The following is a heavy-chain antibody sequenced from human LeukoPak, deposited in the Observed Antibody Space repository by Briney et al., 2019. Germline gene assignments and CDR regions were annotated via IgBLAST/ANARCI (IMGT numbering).Heavy chain of an antibody. J-gene: IGHJ3*02. CDR1: GFTFSSYA. CDR2: ISYDGSNK. Sequence: GGSLRLSCAASGFTFSSYAMHWVRQAPGKGLEWVAVISYDGSNKYYADSVKGRFTISRDNSKNTPYLQMNSLRAEDTAVYYCARGVRYYYDSRNAFDIWGQGTMVTVPS. D-gene: IGHD3-22*01. V-gene: IGHV3-30*04. CDR3: ARGVRYYYDSRNAFDI.